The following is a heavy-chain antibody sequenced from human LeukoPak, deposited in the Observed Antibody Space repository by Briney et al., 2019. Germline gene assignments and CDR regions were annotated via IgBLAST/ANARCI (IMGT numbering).Heavy chain of an antibody. J-gene: IGHJ4*02. V-gene: IGHV3-23*01. CDR2: ISGSGDNT. CDR3: AANRKQWELLFFDY. Sequence: PGGSLRLPCAASGFTFSNYAMSWVRQAPGKGLEWVSAISGSGDNTYYADSVKGRFTVSRDNSKNTLYLQMNSLRAEDTAVYYCAANRKQWELLFFDYWGQGTLVTVSS. CDR1: GFTFSNYA. D-gene: IGHD1-26*01.